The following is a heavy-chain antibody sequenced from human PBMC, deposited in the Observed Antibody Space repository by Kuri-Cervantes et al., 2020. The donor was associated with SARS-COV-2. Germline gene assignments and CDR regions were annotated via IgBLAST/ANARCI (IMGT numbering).Heavy chain of an antibody. CDR3: ARDVGFSGSSRVDV. D-gene: IGHD6-6*01. J-gene: IGHJ6*01. CDR1: GGSIGSYY. Sequence: SETLSLTCTVSGGSIGSYYWTWIRQPAGKGLEWIGRIYFTGMTTYNPSLKSRVSLSVDKDKSQFSLRLSSVTAADTAVYYCARDVGFSGSSRVDVWGQGTTVT. V-gene: IGHV4-4*07. CDR2: IYFTGMT.